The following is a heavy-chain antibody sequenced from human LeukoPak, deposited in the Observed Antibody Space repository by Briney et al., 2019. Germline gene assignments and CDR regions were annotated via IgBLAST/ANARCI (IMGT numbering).Heavy chain of an antibody. CDR1: GGSISSNSFY. J-gene: IGHJ4*02. D-gene: IGHD6-19*01. CDR2: INYSGST. V-gene: IGHV4-39*01. Sequence: SETLSLTCSVSGGSISSNSFYWVWIRQPPGKGLEWIGSINYSGSTYYNPSLKSRATVLVDTSKNQFSLKLSSVTAADTAVYFCARTSSAWDWGQGILVTVSS. CDR3: ARTSSAWD.